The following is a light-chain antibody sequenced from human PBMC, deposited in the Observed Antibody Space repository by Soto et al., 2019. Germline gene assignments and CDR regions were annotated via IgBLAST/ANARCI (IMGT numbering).Light chain of an antibody. CDR3: QQYDNSPIT. CDR2: GAS. J-gene: IGKJ5*01. V-gene: IGKV3-20*01. CDR1: QSISSSF. Sequence: EIVLTQSPGILSLSPGERSSLSFVASQSISSSFLAWYQQKPGQDHRLLIYGASSRATGIPDRFSGTGSETDFTLTISRLEPEDFAVYYCQQYDNSPITFGQGTRLEIK.